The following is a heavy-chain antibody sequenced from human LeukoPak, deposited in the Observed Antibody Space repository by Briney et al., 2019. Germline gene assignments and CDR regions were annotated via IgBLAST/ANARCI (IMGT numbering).Heavy chain of an antibody. J-gene: IGHJ4*02. Sequence: SETLSLTCTVSGGSISSSGYYWGWIRQPPGKGLECIGYIYYSGSTNYNPSLKSRATISVDTSRNQFSLKLTSVTAADTAVYYCAKVSDRDSSGYYWGFEYWGQGTLVTVSS. CDR1: GGSISSSGYY. V-gene: IGHV4-61*05. D-gene: IGHD3-22*01. CDR3: AKVSDRDSSGYYWGFEY. CDR2: IYYSGST.